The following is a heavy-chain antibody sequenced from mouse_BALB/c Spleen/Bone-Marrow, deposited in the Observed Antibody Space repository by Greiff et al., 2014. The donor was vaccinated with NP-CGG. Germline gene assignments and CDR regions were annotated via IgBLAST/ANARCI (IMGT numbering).Heavy chain of an antibody. CDR1: GYTFTSYY. J-gene: IGHJ4*01. D-gene: IGHD2-1*01. CDR2: INPSNGAN. CDR3: SRGGNFDVMDY. Sequence: SGAELVKPGASVKLSCKASGYTFTSYYTFWVKQRPGQGLEWIGGINPSNGANNFNEKFKSKATLTVDKSSSTAYMQLSSLTSEDSAVYYCSRGGNFDVMDYWGQGTSVTVSS. V-gene: IGHV1-53*01.